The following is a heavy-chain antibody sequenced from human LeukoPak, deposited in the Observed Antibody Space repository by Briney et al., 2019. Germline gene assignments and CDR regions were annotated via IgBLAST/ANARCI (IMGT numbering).Heavy chain of an antibody. CDR2: ISSSSSYI. CDR3: ARGLTMMVVVTAGAFDI. V-gene: IGHV3-21*01. CDR1: GFTFSSYS. Sequence: PGGSLRLSCAASGFTFSSYSMNWVRQAPGKGLEWVSSISSSSSYIYYADSVKGRFTISRDNAKNSLYLQMNSLRAEDTAVYYCARGLTMMVVVTAGAFDIWGRGKIDTVSS. D-gene: IGHD3-22*01. J-gene: IGHJ3*02.